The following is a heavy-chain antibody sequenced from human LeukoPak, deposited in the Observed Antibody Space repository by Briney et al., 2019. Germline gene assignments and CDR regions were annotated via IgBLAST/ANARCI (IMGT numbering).Heavy chain of an antibody. J-gene: IGHJ4*02. D-gene: IGHD3-22*01. CDR2: MNPYTGKT. CDR3: ARVPSPYYYDSSAYYSDY. CDR1: GFTFTSFD. Sequence: ASVKVSCKTSGFTFTSFDINWVRQAAGQGLEWLGWMNPYTGKTGYAQKFQGRVTFTGDTSIRTAYMEVSSLTSEDTAVYYCARVPSPYYYDSSAYYSDYWGQGTLVTVSS. V-gene: IGHV1-8*03.